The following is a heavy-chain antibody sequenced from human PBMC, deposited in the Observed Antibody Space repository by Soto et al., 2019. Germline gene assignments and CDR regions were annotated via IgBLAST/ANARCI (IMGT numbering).Heavy chain of an antibody. J-gene: IGHJ4*02. CDR2: ISAYNGNT. Sequence: QVQLVQSGAEVKKPGASVKVSCKASGYTFTSYGISWVRQAPGQGLEWLGWISAYNGNTNYARNLQGRGTVTADTSKNTAYMELRSLRSDDTAVYYCARDRGIVIVGGTIPDYWGQGTLVTVSS. D-gene: IGHD1-26*01. CDR3: ARDRGIVIVGGTIPDY. CDR1: GYTFTSYG. V-gene: IGHV1-18*01.